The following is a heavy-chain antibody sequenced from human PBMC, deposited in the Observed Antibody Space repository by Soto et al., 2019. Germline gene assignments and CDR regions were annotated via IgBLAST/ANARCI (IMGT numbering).Heavy chain of an antibody. J-gene: IGHJ6*02. CDR2: ISSSGSTI. CDR1: GFTFSSYE. D-gene: IGHD3-10*01. Sequence: GGSLRLSCAASGFTFSSYEMNWVRQAPGKGLEWVSYISSSGSTIYYADSVKGRFTISRDNAKNSLYLQMNSLRAEDTAVYYCARENDGYYYGSGSYREYYYYGMDVWGQRTTVTVSS. V-gene: IGHV3-48*03. CDR3: ARENDGYYYGSGSYREYYYYGMDV.